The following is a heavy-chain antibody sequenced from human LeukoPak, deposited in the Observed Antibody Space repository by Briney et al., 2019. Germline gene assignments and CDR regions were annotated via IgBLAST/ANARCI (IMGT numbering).Heavy chain of an antibody. CDR3: ARVGSGSSYRPFDY. CDR2: ISTNTTTI. J-gene: IGHJ4*02. Sequence: PGGSLRLSCAASGFTFKFYSMNWVRQAPGKGLEWVSYISTNTTTIYYADSVKGRFTISRDNAKNSLYLQMNSLRAEDTAVYYCARVGSGSSYRPFDYWGQGTLVTVSS. V-gene: IGHV3-48*01. CDR1: GFTFKFYS. D-gene: IGHD3-10*01.